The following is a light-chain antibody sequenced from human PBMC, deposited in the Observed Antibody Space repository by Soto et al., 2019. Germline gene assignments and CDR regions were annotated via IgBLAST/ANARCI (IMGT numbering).Light chain of an antibody. CDR2: DAS. V-gene: IGKV3-11*01. CDR3: QQRSNWPRT. CDR1: ERIYSAY. Sequence: FVLTQSPGTLSLSRGERATLSCRASERIYSAYLGWYQQKPGQAPRLLIYDASNRATGVPPRFSGTGSGTDFTLTISSLEPEDSAVYYCQQRSNWPRTFGQGTKVDIK. J-gene: IGKJ1*01.